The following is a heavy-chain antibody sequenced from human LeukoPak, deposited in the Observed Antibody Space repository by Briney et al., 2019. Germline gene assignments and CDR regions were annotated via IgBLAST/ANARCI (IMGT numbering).Heavy chain of an antibody. V-gene: IGHV4-59*08. CDR1: GGSISSYY. CDR3: ARCRSTVTTSQPPRGFDY. J-gene: IGHJ4*02. Sequence: PSETLSLTCTVSGGSISSYYWSWIRQSPGKGLESLGYIYYTGSTNYNPSLKSRVTMSVDTSKNQFSLKLSSVTAADTAVYYCARCRSTVTTSQPPRGFDYWGQGTLVTVSS. CDR2: IYYTGST. D-gene: IGHD4-17*01.